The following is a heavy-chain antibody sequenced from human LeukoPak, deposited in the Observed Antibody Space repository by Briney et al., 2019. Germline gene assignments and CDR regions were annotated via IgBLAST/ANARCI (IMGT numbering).Heavy chain of an antibody. V-gene: IGHV3-23*01. Sequence: PGGSLRLSCVASGFTLNNYPMTWVRQAPGKGLEWVSAISENGGDRKYAASVKGRFTISRDNSKNTLYLQMNSLRVEDTAIYYCGKDWKVDYWGQGSLVSVSS. J-gene: IGHJ4*02. D-gene: IGHD1-1*01. CDR1: GFTLNNYP. CDR2: ISENGGDR. CDR3: GKDWKVDY.